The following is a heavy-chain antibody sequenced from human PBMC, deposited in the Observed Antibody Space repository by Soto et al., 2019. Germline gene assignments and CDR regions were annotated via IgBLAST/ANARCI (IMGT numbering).Heavy chain of an antibody. D-gene: IGHD2-21*01. CDR1: GFTFSSYS. CDR3: ARGLGVANSWFDP. J-gene: IGHJ5*02. Sequence: EVQLVESGGGFVQPVGSLRLSCAASGFTFSSYSMNWVRQAPGQGLEWVSYISSSSSTIYYADSVKGRVTISRDNAKNSLYLQMNSLRDDDTAVYDCARGLGVANSWFDPWGQGTLVTVSS. CDR2: ISSSSSTI. V-gene: IGHV3-48*02.